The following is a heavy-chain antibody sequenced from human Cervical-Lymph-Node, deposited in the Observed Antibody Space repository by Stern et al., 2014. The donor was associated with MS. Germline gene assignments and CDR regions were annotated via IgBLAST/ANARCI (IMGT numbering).Heavy chain of an antibody. J-gene: IGHJ6*02. Sequence: VHLVESGAEVQKPGSSVKVSCKASGGTFSRYAIRWVRQAPGQGPEWMGGIIPILGTANDAQKFQGRVTITADESTSTAYMELSSLRSEDTAVYYCAMGYCSGGSCYPYYYGMDVWGQGTTVTVSS. CDR2: IIPILGTA. V-gene: IGHV1-69*01. D-gene: IGHD2-15*01. CDR3: AMGYCSGGSCYPYYYGMDV. CDR1: GGTFSRYA.